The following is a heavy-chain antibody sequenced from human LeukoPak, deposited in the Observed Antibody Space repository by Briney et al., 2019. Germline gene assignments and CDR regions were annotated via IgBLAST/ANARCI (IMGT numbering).Heavy chain of an antibody. D-gene: IGHD2-15*01. CDR1: GFTSSSYS. CDR2: ISSSSSYI. J-gene: IGHJ4*02. CDR3: ARTLVAATGNFDY. Sequence: GGSLRLSCAASGFTSSSYSMNWVRQAPGKGLEWVSSISSSSSYIYYADSVKGRFTISRDNATNSLYLQMNSLRAEDTAVYYCARTLVAATGNFDYWGQGTLVTVSS. V-gene: IGHV3-21*01.